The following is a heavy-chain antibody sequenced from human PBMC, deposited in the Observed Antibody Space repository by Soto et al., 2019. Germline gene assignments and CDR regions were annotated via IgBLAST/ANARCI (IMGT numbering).Heavy chain of an antibody. Sequence: SETLSLTCTVSGGSISSSSYYWGWIRQPPGKGQEWIGSIFYSGNTYYNPSLKSRVTISVDTSKNQFSLKLSSVTAADTAVYYCARHNYDFWSGYWDRNWFDPWGQGTLVTVS. J-gene: IGHJ5*02. CDR2: IFYSGNT. CDR3: ARHNYDFWSGYWDRNWFDP. V-gene: IGHV4-39*01. CDR1: GGSISSSSYY. D-gene: IGHD3-3*01.